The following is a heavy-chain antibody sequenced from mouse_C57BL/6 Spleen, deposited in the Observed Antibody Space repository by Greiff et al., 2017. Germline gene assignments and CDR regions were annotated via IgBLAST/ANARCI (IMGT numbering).Heavy chain of an antibody. CDR2: INPNNGGT. J-gene: IGHJ4*01. CDR3: ARSNYSNYGMDY. Sequence: VQLQQSGPELVKPGASVKISCKASGYTFTDYYMNWVKQSHGKSLEWIGDINPNNGGTSYNQKFKGKATLTVDKSSSTAYMELRSLTSEDSAVYYCARSNYSNYGMDYWGQGTSVTVSS. V-gene: IGHV1-26*01. D-gene: IGHD2-5*01. CDR1: GYTFTDYY.